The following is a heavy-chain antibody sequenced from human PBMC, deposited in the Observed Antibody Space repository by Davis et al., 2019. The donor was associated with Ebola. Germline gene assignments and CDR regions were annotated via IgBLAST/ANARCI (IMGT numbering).Heavy chain of an antibody. J-gene: IGHJ6*02. CDR1: GGSISSGGYY. D-gene: IGHD2-2*01. V-gene: IGHV4-31*03. CDR2: IYYSGSN. CDR3: ARVPYCSSTSCFMYYYGMDV. Sequence: SETLSLTCTVSGGSISSGGYYWSWIRQHPGKGLEWIGYIYYSGSNYYNPSLKSRVTIPVDTSTNQFSLKLSSVPAADTAVYYCARVPYCSSTSCFMYYYGMDVWGQGTTVTVSS.